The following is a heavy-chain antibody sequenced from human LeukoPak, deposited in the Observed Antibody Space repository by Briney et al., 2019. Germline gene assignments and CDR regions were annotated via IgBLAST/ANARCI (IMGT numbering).Heavy chain of an antibody. J-gene: IGHJ4*02. CDR3: ARAQEVAAPSDY. Sequence: ASVKVSCKASGYTFTSYGISWVRQAPGQGLEWMGWISAYNGNTNYARKLQGRVAMTTDTSTSTAYTELRSLRSDDTAVYYCARAQEVAAPSDYWGQGTLVTVSS. CDR2: ISAYNGNT. V-gene: IGHV1-18*01. CDR1: GYTFTSYG. D-gene: IGHD6-13*01.